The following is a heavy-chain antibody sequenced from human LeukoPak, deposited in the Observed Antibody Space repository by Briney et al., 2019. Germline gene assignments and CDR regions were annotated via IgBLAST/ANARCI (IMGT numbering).Heavy chain of an antibody. CDR1: GYTFTSYD. CDR3: ARGMDYDFWSGYYFWFDP. J-gene: IGHJ5*02. V-gene: IGHV1-8*01. Sequence: ASVKVSXKASGYTFTSYDINWVRQATGQGLEWMGWMNSNSGNTGYAQKFQGRVTMTRNTSISTAYMELSSLRSEDTAVYYCARGMDYDFWSGYYFWFDPWGQGTLVTVSS. D-gene: IGHD3-3*01. CDR2: MNSNSGNT.